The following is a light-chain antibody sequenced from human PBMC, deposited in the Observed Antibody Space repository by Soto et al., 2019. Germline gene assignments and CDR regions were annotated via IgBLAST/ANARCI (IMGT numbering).Light chain of an antibody. V-gene: IGLV3-21*02. J-gene: IGLJ2*01. CDR1: NIGSNS. CDR3: HLWDIRSDHVV. Sequence: SSELTQPPSVSVAPGQTARITCGGNNIGSNSVHWYRQKPGQPPVLVVYDDADRPSGIPERFSGSNSGNTATLTISGVEGGDEADYYCHLWDIRSDHVVFGGGTQLTVL. CDR2: DDA.